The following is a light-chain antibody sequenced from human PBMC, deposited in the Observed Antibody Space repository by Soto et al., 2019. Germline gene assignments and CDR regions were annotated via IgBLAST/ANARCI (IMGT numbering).Light chain of an antibody. J-gene: IGLJ2*01. Sequence: QSALTQPASVSASPGQSITISCTGPSSDVGGYGYVSWYQQHPGKAPKLMIYDVSNRPSGNSNRFSGSKSGNTASLTSSGLQAEDEAEYYCSSYTTSSAVVFGGGTKLTVL. CDR3: SSYTTSSAVV. CDR2: DVS. CDR1: SSDVGGYGY. V-gene: IGLV2-14*03.